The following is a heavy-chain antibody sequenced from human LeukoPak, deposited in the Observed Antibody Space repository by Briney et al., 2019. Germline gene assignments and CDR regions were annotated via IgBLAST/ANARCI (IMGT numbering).Heavy chain of an antibody. J-gene: IGHJ4*02. CDR3: ATERPGSRTLDS. V-gene: IGHV3-66*01. CDR1: GFIVSGNH. CDR2: VYSVGAT. Sequence: GGSLRLSCAASGFIVSGNHMNWVRLAPGKGLEWVSIVYSVGATYYEDSVKGRFTISRDDSKNIVYLQMNNLRSEDTAVYFCATERPGSRTLDSWGQGTLVTVSS. D-gene: IGHD1-14*01.